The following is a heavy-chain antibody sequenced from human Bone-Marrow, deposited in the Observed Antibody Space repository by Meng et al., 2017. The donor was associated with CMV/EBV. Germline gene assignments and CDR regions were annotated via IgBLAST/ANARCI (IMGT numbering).Heavy chain of an antibody. D-gene: IGHD3-3*01. V-gene: IGHV4-34*01. Sequence: SETLSLTCAVYGGSFSGYYWSWIRQPPGKGLEWIGSIYHSGSTYYNPSLKSRVTISVDTSKNQFSLKLSSVTAADTAVYYCARAYSSAGYDFWSGYSYYFDYWGQGTLVTVPQ. CDR1: GGSFSGYY. J-gene: IGHJ4*02. CDR2: IYHSGST. CDR3: ARAYSSAGYDFWSGYSYYFDY.